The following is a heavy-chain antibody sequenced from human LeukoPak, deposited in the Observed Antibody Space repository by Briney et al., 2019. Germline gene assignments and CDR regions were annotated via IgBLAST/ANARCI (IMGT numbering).Heavy chain of an antibody. CDR1: GGSFSGYY. J-gene: IGHJ4*02. Sequence: SETLSLTCAVYGGSFSGYYWSWIRQPPGKGLEWIGEINHSGSTNYNPSLKSRVTISVDTSKNQFSLKLSSVTAADTAVYYCARSPYYYGSGSYSFEFDYWGQGTLVTVSS. CDR3: ARSPYYYGSGSYSFEFDY. D-gene: IGHD3-10*01. V-gene: IGHV4-34*01. CDR2: INHSGST.